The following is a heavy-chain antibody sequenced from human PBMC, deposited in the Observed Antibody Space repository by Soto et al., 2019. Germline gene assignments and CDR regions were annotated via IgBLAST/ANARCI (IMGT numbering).Heavy chain of an antibody. D-gene: IGHD6-19*01. CDR3: VRGSQWLLIPDYYYGMDV. J-gene: IGHJ6*02. Sequence: SQTLSLTCAISGDSVSSNSAAWNWIRQSPSRGLEWLGRTYYRAKWFNDYAMTVKSRISISADTSKTNFALQLNSVSPEDTAVYYCVRGSQWLLIPDYYYGMDVWGQGTTVTVSS. V-gene: IGHV6-1*01. CDR2: TYYRAKWFN. CDR1: GDSVSSNSAA.